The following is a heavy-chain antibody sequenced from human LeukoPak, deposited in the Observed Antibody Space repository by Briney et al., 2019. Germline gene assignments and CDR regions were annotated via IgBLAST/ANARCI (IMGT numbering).Heavy chain of an antibody. CDR2: ISAYNGNT. Sequence: ASVKVSCKASGYTFTSYGISWVRQAPGQGLEWMGWISAYNGNTNYAQKLQGRVTMTTDTSTSTAYMELRSLRSDDTAVYYCARDRLRLGYERTNWFDPWGQGALVTVSS. D-gene: IGHD2-15*01. V-gene: IGHV1-18*01. CDR3: ARDRLRLGYERTNWFDP. CDR1: GYTFTSYG. J-gene: IGHJ5*02.